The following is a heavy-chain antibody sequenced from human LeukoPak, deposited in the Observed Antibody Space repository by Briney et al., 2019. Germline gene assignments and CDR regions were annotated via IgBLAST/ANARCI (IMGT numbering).Heavy chain of an antibody. CDR2: ISSSSSYT. CDR3: ARAYYYESSGYYYGP. Sequence: GGSLRLSCAASGFTFSDYYMSWIRQAPGKGLEWVSYISSSSSYTNYADSVKGRFTISRDNAKNSLYLQMNSLRAEDTAVYYCARAYYYESSGYYYGPWGQGTLVTVSS. V-gene: IGHV3-11*05. CDR1: GFTFSDYY. J-gene: IGHJ5*02. D-gene: IGHD3-22*01.